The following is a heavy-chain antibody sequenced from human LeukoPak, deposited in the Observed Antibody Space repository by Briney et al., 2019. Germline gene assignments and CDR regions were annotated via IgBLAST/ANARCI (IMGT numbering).Heavy chain of an antibody. Sequence: GGSLRLSCAASGFTFGSPWMHWVRQAPGKGLVWVSRINSDGSATAYADSVKGRFTISRDNAENTLYLQMNSLKAEDTAAYYCATEDSSDYYSFDYWGQGTLVTVSS. D-gene: IGHD3-22*01. V-gene: IGHV3-74*01. CDR2: INSDGSAT. J-gene: IGHJ4*02. CDR1: GFTFGSPW. CDR3: ATEDSSDYYSFDY.